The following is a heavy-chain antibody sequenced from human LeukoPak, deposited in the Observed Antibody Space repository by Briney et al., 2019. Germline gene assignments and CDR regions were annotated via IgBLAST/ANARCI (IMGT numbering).Heavy chain of an antibody. J-gene: IGHJ4*02. CDR1: GYTFTGYY. D-gene: IGHD3-16*01. CDR3: ARPSINYDYVWTD. CDR2: INPNSGGT. V-gene: IGHV1-2*02. Sequence: ASVKVSCKASGYTFTGYYMHWVRQAPGQGLEWMGWINPNSGGTNYAQKFQGRVTMTRDTSISTAYMELRSLRSDDTAVYYCARPSINYDYVWTDWGQGTLVTVTS.